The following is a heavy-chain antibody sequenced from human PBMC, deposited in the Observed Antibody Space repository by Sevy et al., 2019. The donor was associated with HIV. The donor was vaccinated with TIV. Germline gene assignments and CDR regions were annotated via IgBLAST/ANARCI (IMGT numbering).Heavy chain of an antibody. V-gene: IGHV4-34*01. J-gene: IGHJ4*02. CDR3: ARGRQAYVVVVPSTVPFDY. CDR1: GGSFSGYF. D-gene: IGHD2-2*01. Sequence: SETLSLTCAVSGGSFSGYFWNWIRQSPGKGLEWNGEINHTGSLKYNPSLKSRVTISVDASKSQLSLHLRSVTAADTAVYYCARGRQAYVVVVPSTVPFDYWGRGTLVTVSS. CDR2: INHTGSL.